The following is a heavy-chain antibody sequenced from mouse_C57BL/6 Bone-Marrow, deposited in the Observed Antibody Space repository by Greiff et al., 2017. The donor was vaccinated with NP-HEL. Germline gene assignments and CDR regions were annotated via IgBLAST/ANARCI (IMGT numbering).Heavy chain of an antibody. CDR2: ISSGGSYT. D-gene: IGHD2-1*01. Sequence: EVMLVESGGDLVKPGGSLKLSCAASGFTFSSYGMSWVRQTPDKRLEWVATISSGGSYTYYPDSVKGRFTISRDNAKNTLYLQMSSLKSEDTAMYYCARHYGNPLDYWGQGTTLTVSS. V-gene: IGHV5-6*02. CDR1: GFTFSSYG. J-gene: IGHJ2*01. CDR3: ARHYGNPLDY.